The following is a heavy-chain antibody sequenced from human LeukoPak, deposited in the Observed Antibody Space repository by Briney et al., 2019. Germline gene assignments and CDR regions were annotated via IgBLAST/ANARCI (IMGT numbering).Heavy chain of an antibody. Sequence: ASVKVSCKASGYTFTSYYMHWVRQAPGQGLEWMGIINPSGGSTSYAQKFQGRVTMTRDTSTTTVYMELSSLRSEDTAVYYCASSIAAAGTGFDYWGQGTLVTVSS. CDR3: ASSIAAAGTGFDY. CDR2: INPSGGST. D-gene: IGHD6-13*01. J-gene: IGHJ4*02. V-gene: IGHV1-46*03. CDR1: GYTFTSYY.